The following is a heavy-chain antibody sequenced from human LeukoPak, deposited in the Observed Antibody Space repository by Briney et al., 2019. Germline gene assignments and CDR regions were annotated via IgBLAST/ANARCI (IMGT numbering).Heavy chain of an antibody. CDR2: ISGSGGST. D-gene: IGHD6-13*01. Sequence: GGSLRLSCAASGFTFSSYAMSWVRQAPGKGLEWVSGISGSGGSTYYAESVKGRFTISRDNSKNTVYVQMNSLRAEDTAVYYCANRPYSSSWFFDYWGQGTLVTVSS. J-gene: IGHJ4*02. CDR1: GFTFSSYA. CDR3: ANRPYSSSWFFDY. V-gene: IGHV3-23*01.